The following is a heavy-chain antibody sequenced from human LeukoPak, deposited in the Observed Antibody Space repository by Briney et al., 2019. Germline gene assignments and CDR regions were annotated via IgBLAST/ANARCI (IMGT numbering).Heavy chain of an antibody. CDR1: GFTFSSYG. V-gene: IGHV3-30*02. CDR3: AKDHSSSFYYYYMDV. CDR2: IRYDGSNK. Sequence: QTGGSLRLSCAASGFTFSSYGMHWVRQAPGKGLEWVAFIRYDGSNKYYADSVKGRFTISRDNSKNTLYLQMNSLRAEDTAVYYCAKDHSSSFYYYYMDVWGKGTTVTVSS. D-gene: IGHD6-6*01. J-gene: IGHJ6*03.